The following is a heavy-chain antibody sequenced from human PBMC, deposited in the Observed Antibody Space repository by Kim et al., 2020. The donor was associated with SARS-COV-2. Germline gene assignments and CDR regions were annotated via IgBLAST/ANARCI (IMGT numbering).Heavy chain of an antibody. CDR2: INSDGSST. V-gene: IGHV3-74*01. Sequence: GGSLRLSCAASGFTFSSYWMHWVRQAPGKGLVWVSRINSDGSSTSYADSVKGRFTISRDNAKNTLYLQVNSLRAEDTAVYYCARSYGYYGSGSSDYWGQGTLVTVSS. CDR3: ARSYGYYGSGSSDY. CDR1: GFTFSSYW. J-gene: IGHJ4*02. D-gene: IGHD3-10*01.